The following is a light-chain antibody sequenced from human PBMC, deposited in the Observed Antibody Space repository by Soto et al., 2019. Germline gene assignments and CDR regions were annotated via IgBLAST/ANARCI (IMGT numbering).Light chain of an antibody. CDR1: QSVSSN. CDR2: DAS. CDR3: QQYNSWPPIT. J-gene: IGKJ5*01. Sequence: EIVLTHSPATLSMSPGERAPLSCRVGQSVSSNLAWYQQKPGQAPRLLIYDASNRAAGIPARFSGGGSGTEFTLTISSLQSEDFAVYYCQQYNSWPPITFGQGTRLEI. V-gene: IGKV3D-15*01.